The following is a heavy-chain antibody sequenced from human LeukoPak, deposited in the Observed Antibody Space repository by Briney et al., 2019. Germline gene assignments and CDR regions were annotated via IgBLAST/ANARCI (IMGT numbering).Heavy chain of an antibody. V-gene: IGHV3-21*01. D-gene: IGHD6-19*01. CDR3: ARDGGVGRIAVAGTFDY. J-gene: IGHJ4*02. CDR1: GFTFSSYS. Sequence: PGGSQRLSCAASGFTFSSYSMNWVRQAPGKGLEWVSSISSSSSYIYYADSVKGRFTISRDNAKNSLYLQMNSLRAEDTAVYYCARDGGVGRIAVAGTFDYWGQGTLVTVSS. CDR2: ISSSSSYI.